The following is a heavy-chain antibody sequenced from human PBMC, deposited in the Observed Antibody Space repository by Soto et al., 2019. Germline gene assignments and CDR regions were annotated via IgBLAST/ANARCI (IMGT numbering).Heavy chain of an antibody. D-gene: IGHD2-2*02. J-gene: IGHJ5*02. CDR1: GGSISSSSYY. Sequence: LSLTCTVSGGSISSSSYYWGWIRQPPGKGLELIGSIYYSGRTNYNPSLKSRVTISVDTSKNQFSLKLSSVTAADTAVYYCARGYCSSTSCYIWDNWFDPWGQGTLVTVSS. CDR3: ARGYCSSTSCYIWDNWFDP. V-gene: IGHV4-39*07. CDR2: IYYSGRT.